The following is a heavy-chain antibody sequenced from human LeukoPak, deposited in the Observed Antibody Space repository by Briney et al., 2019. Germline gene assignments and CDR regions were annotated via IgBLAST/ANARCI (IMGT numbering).Heavy chain of an antibody. D-gene: IGHD3-10*01. CDR3: VRHISVVRGETFDF. CDR1: VGSISSGSTY. V-gene: IGHV4-39*01. J-gene: IGHJ4*02. CDR2: IYYSGST. Sequence: SETLSLTCTVSVGSISSGSTYWGWIRQPPGKGLEWIGSIYYSGSTYYNPSLKSRVTISVDTSKNQFSLKQSSVTAADTAVYDCVRHISVVRGETFDFWGQGSLITVSS.